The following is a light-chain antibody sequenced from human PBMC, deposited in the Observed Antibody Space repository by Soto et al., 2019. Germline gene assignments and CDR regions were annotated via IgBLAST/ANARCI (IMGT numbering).Light chain of an antibody. CDR2: GAS. V-gene: IGKV3-15*01. J-gene: IGKJ1*01. Sequence: EIVMTQSPATLSVYPGERATVSCRASQSVSSNLAWYQQKPGQAPRLLIYGASTRATGIPARFSGSGSGTEFTLTISSLQSEDFAVYYCQQYNNWPPWTFGQGTKVDI. CDR3: QQYNNWPPWT. CDR1: QSVSSN.